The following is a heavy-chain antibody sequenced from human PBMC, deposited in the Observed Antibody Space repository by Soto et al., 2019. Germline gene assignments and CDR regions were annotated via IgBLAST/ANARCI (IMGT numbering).Heavy chain of an antibody. Sequence: TLSLHYAVSGRSISSGGYSWSSIRQPPGKGLEGIGYIYHSGSIYYNPSLKSRVTISVDRSKNQFSLKLSSVTAADTAVYYCAKGTTGITDFDSWGQGTLVTVSS. CDR1: GRSISSGGYS. CDR3: AKGTTGITDFDS. CDR2: IYHSGSI. V-gene: IGHV4-30-2*01. J-gene: IGHJ4*02. D-gene: IGHD1-1*01.